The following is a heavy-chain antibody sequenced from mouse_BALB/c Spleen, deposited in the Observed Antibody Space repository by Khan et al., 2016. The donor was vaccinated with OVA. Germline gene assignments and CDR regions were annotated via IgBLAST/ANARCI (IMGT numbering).Heavy chain of an antibody. J-gene: IGHJ3*01. Sequence: VQLQQSGPELVKPGASMKISCKASGYSFTGYTMNWVKQSHGKNLEWIGLINPDNGSTSYSQKFKGKATLTADRSSSTAYMELLSLTSEDSAVYDDARVASCGREVGAVFAYWGQGTLVTVSA. D-gene: IGHD1-1*02. CDR1: GYSFTGYT. V-gene: IGHV1-37*01. CDR3: ARVASCGREVGAVFAY. CDR2: INPDNGST.